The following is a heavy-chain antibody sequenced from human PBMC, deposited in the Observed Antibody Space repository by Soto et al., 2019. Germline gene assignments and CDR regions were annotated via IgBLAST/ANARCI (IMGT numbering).Heavy chain of an antibody. CDR2: ISYDGSNK. V-gene: IGHV3-30-3*01. D-gene: IGHD6-6*01. J-gene: IGHJ6*02. CDR1: GFTFSSDA. Sequence: PGGSLSLSCAASGFTFSSDAMHWVRQAPGKWLEWVAVISYDGSNKYYADSVKGRFTISRDNSKNTLYLQMNSLRAEDTAVYYCARQGIAARVSYYGMDVWGQGTTVTVSS. CDR3: ARQGIAARVSYYGMDV.